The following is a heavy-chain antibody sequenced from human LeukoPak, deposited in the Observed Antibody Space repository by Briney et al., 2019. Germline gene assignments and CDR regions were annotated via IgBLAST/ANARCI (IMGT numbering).Heavy chain of an antibody. CDR2: ISYDGSNK. V-gene: IGHV3-30-3*01. CDR1: GFTFSSYA. D-gene: IGHD6-19*01. J-gene: IGHJ4*02. Sequence: GGSLRLSCAASGFTFSSYAMHWGRQAPGKGLEWVAVISYDGSNKYYADCVKGRFTISRDNSKNTLYLQMNSLRAEDTAVYYCVRGAVLQQWLVPYFDYWGQGTLVTVSS. CDR3: VRGAVLQQWLVPYFDY.